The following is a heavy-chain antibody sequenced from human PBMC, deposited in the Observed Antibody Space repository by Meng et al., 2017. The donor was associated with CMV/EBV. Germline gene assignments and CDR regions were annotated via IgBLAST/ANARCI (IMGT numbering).Heavy chain of an antibody. CDR2: LSAYNGNT. V-gene: IGHV1-18*01. CDR3: ARDLIAVRPGWFDP. D-gene: IGHD6-6*01. CDR1: GSTFTTYG. Sequence: SGSTFTTYGISLVRQAPGQGLEWMGWLSAYNGNTNYAQRIQGRVTMTTDTSRSTAYMELRSLRYDDTAVYYCARDLIAVRPGWFDPWGQGTLVTVSS. J-gene: IGHJ5*02.